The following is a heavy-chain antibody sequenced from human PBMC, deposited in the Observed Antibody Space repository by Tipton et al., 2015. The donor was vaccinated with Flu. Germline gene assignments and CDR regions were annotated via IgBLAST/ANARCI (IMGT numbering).Heavy chain of an antibody. V-gene: IGHV4-4*07. Sequence: TLSLTCTVSGGSISSYYWSWIRQPAGKGLEWIGRIYTSGSTNYNPSLKSRVTMSVDTSKNQFSLKLSSVTAADTAVYYCARERYSGSYSPRDAFDIWGQGTMVTVSS. J-gene: IGHJ3*02. D-gene: IGHD1-26*01. CDR1: GGSISSYY. CDR3: ARERYSGSYSPRDAFDI. CDR2: IYTSGST.